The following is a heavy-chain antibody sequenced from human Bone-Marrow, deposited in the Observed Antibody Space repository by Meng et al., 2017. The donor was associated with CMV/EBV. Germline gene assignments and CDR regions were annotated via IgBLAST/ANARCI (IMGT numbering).Heavy chain of an antibody. CDR1: GFTFSSYS. CDR2: ISSSSSTI. CDR3: ARDAGDYEYGMDV. V-gene: IGHV3-48*04. Sequence: GESLKISCAASGFTFSSYSMNWVRQAPGKGLEWVSYISSSSSTIYYADSVKGRFTISRDNAKNSLYLQMNSLRAEDTAVYYCARDAGDYEYGMDVWGQGTTVTGSS. J-gene: IGHJ6*02.